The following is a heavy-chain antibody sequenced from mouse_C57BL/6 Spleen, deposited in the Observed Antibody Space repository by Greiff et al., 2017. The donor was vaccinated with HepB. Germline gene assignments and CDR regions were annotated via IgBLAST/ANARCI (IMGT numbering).Heavy chain of an antibody. CDR1: GYTFTSYW. J-gene: IGHJ2*01. V-gene: IGHV1-64*01. CDR2: IHPNSGST. CDR3: ARFGPTGHY. Sequence: LVESGTVLARPGASVKMSCKTSGYTFTSYWMHWVKQRPGQGLEWIGMIHPNSGSTNYNEKFKSKATLTVDKSSSTAYMQLSSLTSEDSAVYYCARFGPTGHYWGQGTTLTVSS. D-gene: IGHD2-10*01.